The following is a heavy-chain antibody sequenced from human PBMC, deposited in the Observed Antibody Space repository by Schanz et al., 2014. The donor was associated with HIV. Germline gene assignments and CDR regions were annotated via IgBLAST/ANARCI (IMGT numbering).Heavy chain of an antibody. V-gene: IGHV1-69*01. D-gene: IGHD2-21*01. CDR3: ARGGYYRGVGDYYVTAFDY. CDR2: IIPIFGTA. J-gene: IGHJ3*01. CDR1: GGTFRGYA. Sequence: QVQLVQSGAEVKKPGASVRVSCEASGGTFRGYAISWVRLAPGQGLEWMGGIIPIFGTANYAQKFQGRHTIIADESTSTAYMELSSLRSDDTAVYYCARGGYYRGVGDYYVTAFDYWGRGTKVTVSS.